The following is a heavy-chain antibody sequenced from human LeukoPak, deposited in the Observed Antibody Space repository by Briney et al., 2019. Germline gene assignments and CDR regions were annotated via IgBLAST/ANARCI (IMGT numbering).Heavy chain of an antibody. CDR3: ARALRIAAADYYYYGMDV. V-gene: IGHV3-30*03. CDR2: ISFDGDNK. D-gene: IGHD6-13*01. CDR1: EFTFSTYG. Sequence: PGRSLRLSCAASEFTFSTYGMHWVRQAPGKGLEWVAVISFDGDNKYYADSVKGRFTISRDNSKNTLYLQMNSLRAGDTAVYYCARALRIAAADYYYYGMDVWGQGTTVTVSS. J-gene: IGHJ6*02.